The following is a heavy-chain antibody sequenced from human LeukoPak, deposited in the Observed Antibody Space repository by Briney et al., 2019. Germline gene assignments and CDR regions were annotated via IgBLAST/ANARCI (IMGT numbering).Heavy chain of an antibody. CDR1: GFTFSSYW. CDR3: ARDRPVVPSLYFDWLLPFDY. D-gene: IGHD3-9*01. J-gene: IGHJ4*02. Sequence: GGSLRLSRAASGFTFSSYWMSWVRQAPGKGLEWVANIKQDGSEKYYVDSVKGRFTISRDNAKNSLYLQMNSLRAEDTAVYYCARDRPVVPSLYFDWLLPFDYWGQGTLVTVSS. CDR2: IKQDGSEK. V-gene: IGHV3-7*01.